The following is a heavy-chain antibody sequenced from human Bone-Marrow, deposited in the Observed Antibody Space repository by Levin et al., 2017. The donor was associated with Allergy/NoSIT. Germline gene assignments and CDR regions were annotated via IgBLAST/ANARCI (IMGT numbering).Heavy chain of an antibody. CDR1: GGTFSGYG. Sequence: ASVKVSCKASGGTFSGYGINWVRQAPGQGLEWMGGIIPISGTANYAQKFQGRVTITADESTNTVYMELSSLRLEDTAVFYCSRAPGAGYSSGWYYWGQGTLVTVSS. J-gene: IGHJ4*02. CDR3: SRAPGAGYSSGWYY. D-gene: IGHD6-19*01. CDR2: IIPISGTA. V-gene: IGHV1-69*13.